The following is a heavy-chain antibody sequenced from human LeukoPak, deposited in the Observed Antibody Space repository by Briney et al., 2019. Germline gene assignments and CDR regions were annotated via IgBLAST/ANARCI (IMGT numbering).Heavy chain of an antibody. CDR1: GGSFSGYY. D-gene: IGHD3-10*01. CDR2: INHSGST. V-gene: IGHV4-34*01. CDR3: ARSSLLWFGELSWYNWFDP. J-gene: IGHJ5*02. Sequence: SETLSPTCAVYGGSFSGYYWSWIRQPPGKGLEWIGEINHSGSTNYNPSLKSRDTISVDTSKNQFSLKLSSVTAADTAVYYCARSSLLWFGELSWYNWFDPWGQGTLVTVSS.